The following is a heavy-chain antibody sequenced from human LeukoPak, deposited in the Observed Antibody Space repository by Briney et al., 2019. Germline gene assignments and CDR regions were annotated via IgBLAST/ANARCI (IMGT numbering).Heavy chain of an antibody. D-gene: IGHD3-22*01. Sequence: SETLCLTCTVSGGSLSNGGYFWSWIRQPPGKGLEWVGYTFYSGSTYYNPSLESRLTISVDTSKNQFSLKLRSVTAADTAVYYCATYYYDSSGSPAYYFDFWGQGTLVTVSS. CDR3: ATYYYDSSGSPAYYFDF. CDR1: GGSLSNGGYF. V-gene: IGHV4-30-4*01. CDR2: TFYSGST. J-gene: IGHJ4*02.